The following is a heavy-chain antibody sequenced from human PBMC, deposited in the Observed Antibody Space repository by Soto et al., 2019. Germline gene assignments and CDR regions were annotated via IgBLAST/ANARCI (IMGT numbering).Heavy chain of an antibody. D-gene: IGHD2-15*01. Sequence: LRLSCAASGFTFSSYGMHWVRKAPGKGLEWVAVISYDGSNKYYADSVKGRFTISRDNSKNTLYLQMNSLRAEDTAVYYCSSWSDYYYYGMDVWGQGTTVTVSS. V-gene: IGHV3-30*03. J-gene: IGHJ6*02. CDR3: SSWSDYYYYGMDV. CDR1: GFTFSSYG. CDR2: ISYDGSNK.